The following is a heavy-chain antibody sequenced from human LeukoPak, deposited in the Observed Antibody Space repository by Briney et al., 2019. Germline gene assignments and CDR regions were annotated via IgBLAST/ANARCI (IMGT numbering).Heavy chain of an antibody. J-gene: IGHJ4*01. CDR1: GAPINSGANS. D-gene: IGHD3-10*01. CDR3: ARDPLDRGMRASGFDF. V-gene: IGHV4-30-4*01. Sequence: SETLSLTCSVSGAPINSGANSRSWIRQPPGKGLEWLGYTYSSGRDYYDPSLKSRLTISVDASKNQFSLKLNSVTAADSAVYFCARDPLDRGMRASGFDFWGQGIQVTVSS. CDR2: TYSSGRD.